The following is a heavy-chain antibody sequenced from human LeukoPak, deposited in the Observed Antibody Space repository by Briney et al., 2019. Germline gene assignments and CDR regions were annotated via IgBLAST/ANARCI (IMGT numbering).Heavy chain of an antibody. Sequence: ASVKVSCKASGYTFTSYGISWVRQAPGQGLEWMGWISAYNGNTNYAQKLQGRVSMTTDTSTSTAYMELRSLRSDDTAVYYCARVPYCSGGSCYSRGAFDIWGQGTMVTVSS. J-gene: IGHJ3*02. D-gene: IGHD2-15*01. CDR2: ISAYNGNT. CDR1: GYTFTSYG. V-gene: IGHV1-18*01. CDR3: ARVPYCSGGSCYSRGAFDI.